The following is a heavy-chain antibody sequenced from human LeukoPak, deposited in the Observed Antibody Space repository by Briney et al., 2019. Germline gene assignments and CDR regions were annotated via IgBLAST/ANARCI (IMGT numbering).Heavy chain of an antibody. Sequence: GGSLRLSCEASGFTFRTYGMTWVRQAPGKGLEWVSGITGSSTWTYYADSVKGRLTISRDNSKNTLHLQMDSLRAEDTAIYYCARELVSLGTGYFDLWGRGTLVTVSS. J-gene: IGHJ2*01. CDR1: GFTFRTYG. CDR3: ARELVSLGTGYFDL. CDR2: ITGSSTWT. V-gene: IGHV3-23*01. D-gene: IGHD7-27*01.